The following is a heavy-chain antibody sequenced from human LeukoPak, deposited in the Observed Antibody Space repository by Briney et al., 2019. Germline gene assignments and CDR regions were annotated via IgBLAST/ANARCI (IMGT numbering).Heavy chain of an antibody. D-gene: IGHD5-12*01. J-gene: IGHJ3*02. Sequence: GGSLRFSCAASGFTFSSYWMTWIRQTPGKGLGWVANIKQDGSEKYYVDSVKGRFTISRDNAKNSLYLQMNSLRAEDTAVYYCARSGTRGDASDIWGQGTMVTVSS. CDR3: ARSGTRGDASDI. CDR1: GFTFSSYW. V-gene: IGHV3-7*03. CDR2: IKQDGSEK.